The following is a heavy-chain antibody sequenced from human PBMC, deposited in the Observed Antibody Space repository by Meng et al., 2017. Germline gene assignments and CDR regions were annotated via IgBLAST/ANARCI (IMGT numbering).Heavy chain of an antibody. CDR3: ARAGIAVAGPDY. V-gene: IGHV1-18*01. Sequence: VQLWQSGGGVKKPGDSMKVSCKASGLTLSSQGISLVRQAPGQGLEWMGWISAYNGNTNYAQKLQGRVTMTTDTSTSTAYMELRSLRSDDTAVYYCARAGIAVAGPDYWGQGTLVTVSS. CDR2: ISAYNGNT. CDR1: GLTLSSQG. D-gene: IGHD6-19*01. J-gene: IGHJ4*02.